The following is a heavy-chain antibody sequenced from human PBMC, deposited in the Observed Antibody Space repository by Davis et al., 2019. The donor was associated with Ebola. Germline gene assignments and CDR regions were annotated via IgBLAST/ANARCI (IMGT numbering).Heavy chain of an antibody. CDR2: IYYSGST. V-gene: IGHV4-31*03. J-gene: IGHJ4*02. D-gene: IGHD2-2*01. Sequence: PSETLSLTCTVSGGSISSGGYYWSWIRQHPGKGLEWIGYIYYSGSTYYNPSLKSRVTISVDTSKNQFSLKLSSVTAADTAVYYCASGVCSSTSCFPTSYWGQGTLVTVSS. CDR3: ASGVCSSTSCFPTSY. CDR1: GGSISSGGYY.